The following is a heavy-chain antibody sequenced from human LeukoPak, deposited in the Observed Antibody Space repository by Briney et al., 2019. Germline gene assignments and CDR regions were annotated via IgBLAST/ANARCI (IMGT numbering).Heavy chain of an antibody. D-gene: IGHD2-21*01. CDR3: VRDGEPRLDWYFDL. V-gene: IGHV3-23*01. CDR1: GFTFFSYP. J-gene: IGHJ2*01. CDR2: ISGSGGST. Sequence: GGSLRLSCAASGFTFFSYPMNWVRQAPGKGLEWVSAISGSGGSTYYADSVKGRLTISRDNPKHALYLQMNSLRAEDTAVYYCVRDGEPRLDWYFDLWGRGTLVTVSS.